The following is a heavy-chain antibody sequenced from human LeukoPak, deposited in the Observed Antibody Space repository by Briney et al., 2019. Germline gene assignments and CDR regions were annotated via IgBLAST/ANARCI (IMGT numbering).Heavy chain of an antibody. D-gene: IGHD5-18*01. CDR3: AREDTSMGSDY. J-gene: IGHJ4*02. CDR1: GFTVSSNY. Sequence: GGSLRLSCAASGFTVSSNYMSWVRQAPGKGLEWVSVIYSGGSTYYADSVKGRFTISRDNAKNSLYLQMNSLRVEDTAVYYCAREDTSMGSDYWGQGTLVTVSS. V-gene: IGHV3-66*01. CDR2: IYSGGST.